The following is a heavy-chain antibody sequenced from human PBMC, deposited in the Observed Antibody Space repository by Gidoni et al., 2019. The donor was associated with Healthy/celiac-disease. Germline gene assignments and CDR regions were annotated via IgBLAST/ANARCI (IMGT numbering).Heavy chain of an antibody. CDR3: ARVNYYDSSGYSIRPFDY. CDR2: IYYSGST. V-gene: IGHV4-31*03. J-gene: IGHJ4*02. CDR1: GGSISSGGYY. D-gene: IGHD3-22*01. Sequence: QVQLQESGPGLVKPSQTLSLTCTVSGGSISSGGYYWSWIRQHPGKGLEWIGSIYYSGSTYYNPSLKSRVTISVDTSKNQFSLKLSSVTAADTAVYYCARVNYYDSSGYSIRPFDYWGQGTLVTVSS.